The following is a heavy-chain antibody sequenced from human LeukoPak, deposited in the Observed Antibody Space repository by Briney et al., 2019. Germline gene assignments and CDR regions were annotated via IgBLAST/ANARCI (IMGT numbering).Heavy chain of an antibody. CDR1: GFTFSSYW. V-gene: IGHV3-7*04. J-gene: IGHJ4*02. D-gene: IGHD3-22*01. CDR3: AGGSGYLAPH. CDR2: VKHDGSET. Sequence: GGSLRLSCAASGFTFSSYWMSWVRQAPGKGLEWLAIVKHDGSETHYVDSVRGRFTISKDSARPSVYLQMNSLRAEDTAVYYCAGGSGYLAPHWGQGTLVTVSS.